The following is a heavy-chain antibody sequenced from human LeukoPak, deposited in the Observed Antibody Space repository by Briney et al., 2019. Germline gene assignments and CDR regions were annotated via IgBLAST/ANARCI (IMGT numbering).Heavy chain of an antibody. Sequence: GGSLRLSCAASGFTFSSYWMHWVRQAPGKGLVWVSRINSDGSSTSYADSVKGRFTISRDNAKNTLYLQMNSLRAEDTAVYYCAKDSFMITMIVVVPLFDYWGQGTLVTVSS. CDR1: GFTFSSYW. D-gene: IGHD3-22*01. CDR3: AKDSFMITMIVVVPLFDY. CDR2: INSDGSST. J-gene: IGHJ4*02. V-gene: IGHV3-74*01.